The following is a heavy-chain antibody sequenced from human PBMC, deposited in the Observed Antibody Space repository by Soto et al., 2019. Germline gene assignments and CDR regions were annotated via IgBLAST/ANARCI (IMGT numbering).Heavy chain of an antibody. D-gene: IGHD3-16*01. CDR3: ARDHGGGITFE. Sequence: QVQLVQSGAEVKKPGASVKVSCKASGYTFPSSAISWVRQAPGQGLEWMGWISADNGNTKYAQKLQGRVTMTTDTSTSTAYMELRSLRSDDKAVYYCARDHGGGITFEWGQGTLVTVPS. V-gene: IGHV1-18*01. J-gene: IGHJ4*02. CDR2: ISADNGNT. CDR1: GYTFPSSA.